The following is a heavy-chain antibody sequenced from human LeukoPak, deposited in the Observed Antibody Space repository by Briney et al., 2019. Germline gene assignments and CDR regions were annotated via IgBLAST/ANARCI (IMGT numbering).Heavy chain of an antibody. CDR3: ARADSTDGFDL. CDR2: IGSSGTTI. V-gene: IGHV3-11*04. J-gene: IGHJ3*01. Sequence: GGSLRLSCAASGFTFSDHYMTWIRQAPGKGLEWVSYIGSSGTTIYYADSVKGRFTISRDNANNTLYLEMSSLRADDSAVYYCARADSTDGFDLWGQGTMVTVSP. CDR1: GFTFSDHY. D-gene: IGHD2-15*01.